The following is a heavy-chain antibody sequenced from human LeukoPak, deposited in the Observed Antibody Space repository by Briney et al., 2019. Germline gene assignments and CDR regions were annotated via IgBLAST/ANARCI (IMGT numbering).Heavy chain of an antibody. V-gene: IGHV3-13*01. Sequence: GGSLRLSCAASGFTFSSYDMHWVRQATGKGLEWVSAIGTAGDTYYPGSVKGRFTISRENAKNSLYLQMNSLRAGDTAVYYCARGAWFGGNGGAFDIWGQGTMVTFPS. CDR2: IGTAGDT. D-gene: IGHD3-10*01. CDR3: ARGAWFGGNGGAFDI. J-gene: IGHJ3*02. CDR1: GFTFSSYD.